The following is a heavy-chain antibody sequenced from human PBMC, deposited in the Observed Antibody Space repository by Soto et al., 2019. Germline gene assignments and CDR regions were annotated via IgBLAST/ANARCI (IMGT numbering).Heavy chain of an antibody. J-gene: IGHJ4*02. D-gene: IGHD1-20*01. Sequence: GGSLRLSCAASGFTFSTYAMQWVRQAPGKGLEWVAEISYEGGTKHYADSVKGRFTVSRDNSKNTVYLQMDSLRSEDTAIYYCARDNWSDDIFFDYWGQGSLVTVSS. CDR2: ISYEGGTK. CDR3: ARDNWSDDIFFDY. CDR1: GFTFSTYA. V-gene: IGHV3-30-3*01.